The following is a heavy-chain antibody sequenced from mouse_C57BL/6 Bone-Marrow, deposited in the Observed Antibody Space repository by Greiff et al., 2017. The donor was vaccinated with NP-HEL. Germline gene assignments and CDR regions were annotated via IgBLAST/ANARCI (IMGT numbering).Heavy chain of an antibody. CDR2: IYPGSGNT. V-gene: IGHV1-66*01. Sequence: QVQLKESGPELVKPGASVKISCKASGYSFTSYYIHWVKQRPGQGLEWIGWIYPGSGNTKYNEKFKGKATLTADTSSSTAYMQLSSLTSEDSAVYYCARGDDYGDYWGQGTTLTVSS. CDR3: ARGDDYGDY. D-gene: IGHD2-4*01. CDR1: GYSFTSYY. J-gene: IGHJ2*01.